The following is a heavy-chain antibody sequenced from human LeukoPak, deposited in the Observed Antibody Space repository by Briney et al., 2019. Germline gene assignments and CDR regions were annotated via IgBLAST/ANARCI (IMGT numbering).Heavy chain of an antibody. CDR2: INHSGST. V-gene: IGHV4-34*01. Sequence: TSETLSLTCAVYGGSFSGYYWSWIRQPPGKGLEWIGEINHSGSTNYNPSLKSRVTISVDTSKNQFSLKLSSVTAADTAVYYCARVSDYGDYHNWFDPWGQGTLVTVSS. D-gene: IGHD4-17*01. J-gene: IGHJ5*02. CDR1: GGSFSGYY. CDR3: ARVSDYGDYHNWFDP.